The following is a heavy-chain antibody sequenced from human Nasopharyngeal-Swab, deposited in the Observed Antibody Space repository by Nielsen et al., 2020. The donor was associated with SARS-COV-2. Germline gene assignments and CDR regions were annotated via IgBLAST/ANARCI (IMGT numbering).Heavy chain of an antibody. CDR2: ISYDGHTK. V-gene: IGHV3-30-3*01. D-gene: IGHD1-1*01. CDR3: AREGSERGGAFDI. J-gene: IGHJ3*02. Sequence: VREAPGKGLEWVAVISYDGHTKFYADPVKGRFTIPRDEPKDTVYLEMNSLRVDDTAIYYCAREGSERGGAFDIWGQGTMVTV.